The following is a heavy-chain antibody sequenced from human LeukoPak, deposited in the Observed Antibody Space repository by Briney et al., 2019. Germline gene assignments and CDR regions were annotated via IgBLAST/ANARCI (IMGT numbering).Heavy chain of an antibody. D-gene: IGHD6-19*01. CDR1: GYTFTSYG. V-gene: IGHV1-18*01. J-gene: IGHJ5*02. Sequence: ASVKVSCKASGYTFTSYGISWVRQAPGQGLEWMGWISAYNGNTNYAQKFQGRVTMTEDTSTDTAYMELSSLRSEDTAVYYCATAARGPVAWGQGTLVTVSS. CDR3: ATAARGPVA. CDR2: ISAYNGNT.